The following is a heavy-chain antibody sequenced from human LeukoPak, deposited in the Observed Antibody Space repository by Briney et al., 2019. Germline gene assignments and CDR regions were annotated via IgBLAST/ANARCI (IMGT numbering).Heavy chain of an antibody. V-gene: IGHV3-53*01. CDR3: ALSRGYSSGGAFDI. J-gene: IGHJ3*02. CDR1: VFTVSSNY. Sequence: PGGSLRLSCAASVFTVSSNYMSWVSQAPGKGLEWVSVIYSGGSTYYAYSVKGRFTISRDNSKNTLYLQMNSLRAEDTAVYYCALSRGYSSGGAFDIWGQGTMVTVSS. CDR2: IYSGGST. D-gene: IGHD5-18*01.